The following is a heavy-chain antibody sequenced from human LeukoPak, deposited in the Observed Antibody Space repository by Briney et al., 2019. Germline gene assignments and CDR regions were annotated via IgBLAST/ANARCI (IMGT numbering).Heavy chain of an antibody. CDR2: ISSSSSYI. D-gene: IGHD4-23*01. Sequence: GGSLRLSCAASGFTFSSYSMNRVRQAPGKGLEWVSSISSSSSYIYYADSVKGRFTISRDNARNSLYLQMNSLRAEDTAVYYCARERGNDAFDIWGQGTMVTVSS. CDR1: GFTFSSYS. J-gene: IGHJ3*02. V-gene: IGHV3-21*01. CDR3: ARERGNDAFDI.